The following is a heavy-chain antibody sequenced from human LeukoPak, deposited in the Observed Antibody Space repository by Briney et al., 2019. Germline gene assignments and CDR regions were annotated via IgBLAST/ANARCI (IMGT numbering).Heavy chain of an antibody. D-gene: IGHD4-11*01. CDR3: AGVPHDYSSLRQYYYYYMDV. CDR2: ISSSSSYI. V-gene: IGHV3-21*01. J-gene: IGHJ6*03. Sequence: GGSLRLSCAASGFTFSTYTMNWVRQAPGKGLEWVSSISSSSSYIYYADSVKGRFTISRDNAKNSLYLQMNSLRAEDTAVYYCAGVPHDYSSLRQYYYYYMDVWGKGTTVTVSS. CDR1: GFTFSTYT.